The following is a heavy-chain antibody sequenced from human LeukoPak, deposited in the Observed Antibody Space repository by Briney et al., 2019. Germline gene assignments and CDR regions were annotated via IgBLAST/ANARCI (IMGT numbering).Heavy chain of an antibody. D-gene: IGHD2-21*01. CDR2: ISYGGST. CDR3: ARQALWFFDH. CDR1: GGSISSKSNY. V-gene: IGHV4-39*01. Sequence: NPSETLSLTCTVSGGSISSKSNYWAWIRQPPGRGLEWIGSISYGGSTYYSPSLESRVTISVDTSKNQFSLKLSSVTAADTAVYYCARQALWFFDHWGQGTLVTVSP. J-gene: IGHJ4*02.